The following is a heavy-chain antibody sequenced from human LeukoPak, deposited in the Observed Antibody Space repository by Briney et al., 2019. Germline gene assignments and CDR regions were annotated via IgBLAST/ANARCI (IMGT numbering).Heavy chain of an antibody. D-gene: IGHD2-15*01. J-gene: IGHJ4*02. Sequence: PGGSLRLSCAASGFTFSSYWMTWVRQAPGKGLEWVANIKQDGSEKYVDSVKGRFTISRDNAKNSLYLQMNSLRAEDTAVYYCTRDTGCSGGTCYSFYDYWGQGTLVTVSS. CDR3: TRDTGCSGGTCYSFYDY. CDR1: GFTFSSYW. CDR2: IKQDGSEK. V-gene: IGHV3-7*01.